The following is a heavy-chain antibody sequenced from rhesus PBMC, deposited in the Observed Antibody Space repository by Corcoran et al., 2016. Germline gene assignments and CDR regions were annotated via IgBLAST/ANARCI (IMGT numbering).Heavy chain of an antibody. D-gene: IGHD6-25*01. J-gene: IGHJ4*01. CDR1: GYSISSGYG. CDR2: IGGSRGST. CDR3: ARGGRQLFDY. V-gene: IGHV4-127*01. Sequence: QVQLQESGPELVKPSETLSLTCAVSGYSISSGYGWSWIRQPPGKGLEWIGYIGGSRGSTNYNPSRKRRVTISKDTSKNQVSLKLSAVTAADTAVYYCARGGRQLFDYWGQGVLVTVSS.